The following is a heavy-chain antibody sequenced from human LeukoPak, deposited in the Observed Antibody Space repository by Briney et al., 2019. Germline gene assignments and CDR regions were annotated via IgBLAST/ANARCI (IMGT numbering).Heavy chain of an antibody. CDR2: IYYSGST. CDR1: GGSISSGGYY. CDR3: AGVVGTMVRGVGNWFDP. V-gene: IGHV4-31*03. Sequence: PSETLSLTCTVSGGSISSGGYYWSWIRQHPGKGLEWIGYIYYSGSTYYNPSLKSRVTISVDTSKNQFSLKLSSVTAADTAVYYCAGVVGTMVRGVGNWFDPWGQGTLVTVSS. J-gene: IGHJ5*02. D-gene: IGHD3-10*01.